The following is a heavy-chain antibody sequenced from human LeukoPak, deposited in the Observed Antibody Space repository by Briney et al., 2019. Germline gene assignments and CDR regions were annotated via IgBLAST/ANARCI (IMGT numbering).Heavy chain of an antibody. Sequence: KSGPALVKPTQTLTRTCTFSGFSLRTSGMCVSWIRQPPGKALEWLARIDWDDDKYYSTSLKTRLTISKDTTKNQVVLTMTNMDPVDTATYYCARMQSSGYRYFDYWGQGTLVTASS. CDR1: GFSLRTSGMC. D-gene: IGHD3-22*01. V-gene: IGHV2-70*11. CDR3: ARMQSSGYRYFDY. J-gene: IGHJ4*02. CDR2: IDWDDDK.